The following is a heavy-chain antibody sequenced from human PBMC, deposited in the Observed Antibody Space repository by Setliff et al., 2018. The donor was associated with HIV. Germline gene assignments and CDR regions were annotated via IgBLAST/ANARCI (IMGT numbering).Heavy chain of an antibody. J-gene: IGHJ5*02. CDR1: GGSISSGGYY. Sequence: PSETLSLTCTVSGGSISSGGYYWTWIRQHPGKGLEWLGYMYYSGSTFYNPSLNSRVTISEDTSKNQFSLKLSSVTAADTAVYYCAKDPYDSSGLNWFDPWGQGTLVTVSS. D-gene: IGHD3-22*01. V-gene: IGHV4-31*03. CDR3: AKDPYDSSGLNWFDP. CDR2: MYYSGST.